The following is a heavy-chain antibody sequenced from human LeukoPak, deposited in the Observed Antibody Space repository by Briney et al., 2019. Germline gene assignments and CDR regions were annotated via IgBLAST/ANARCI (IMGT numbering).Heavy chain of an antibody. D-gene: IGHD2-21*01. Sequence: SETLSLTCAVSGYSISSGYYWGWIRQPPGKGLEWIGSIYHSGSTYYNPSLKSRVTISVDTSKNQFSLKLSSVTAADTAVYYCARLTFNCGGDCYVDYWGQGTLVTVS. V-gene: IGHV4-38-2*01. J-gene: IGHJ4*02. CDR2: IYHSGST. CDR3: ARLTFNCGGDCYVDY. CDR1: GYSISSGYY.